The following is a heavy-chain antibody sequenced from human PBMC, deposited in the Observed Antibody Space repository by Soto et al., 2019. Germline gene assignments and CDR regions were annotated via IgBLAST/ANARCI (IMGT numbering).Heavy chain of an antibody. CDR1: GGSISSYY. V-gene: IGHV4-59*01. J-gene: IGHJ4*02. CDR2: IYYSGST. D-gene: IGHD2-2*01. Sequence: PSETLSLTCTVSGGSISSYYCSWMRQPPGKGLEWIGYIYYSGSTNYNPSLKSRVTISVDTSKNQFSLKLSSVTAADTAVYYCARARLVPAATFDYWGQGTLVTVSS. CDR3: ARARLVPAATFDY.